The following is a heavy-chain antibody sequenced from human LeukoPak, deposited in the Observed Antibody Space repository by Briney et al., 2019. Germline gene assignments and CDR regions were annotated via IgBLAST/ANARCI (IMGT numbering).Heavy chain of an antibody. J-gene: IGHJ5*02. CDR1: GFTFSSYA. CDR3: ARDRIYDSNKQGWFDP. Sequence: GRSLRLSCAASGFTFSSYAMHWVRQAPGKGLDWVAVISYDGSNKYYADSVKGRFTISRDNSKNTLYLQMNSLRAEDTAVYYCARDRIYDSNKQGWFDPWGQGILVTVSS. CDR2: ISYDGSNK. V-gene: IGHV3-30*03. D-gene: IGHD3-22*01.